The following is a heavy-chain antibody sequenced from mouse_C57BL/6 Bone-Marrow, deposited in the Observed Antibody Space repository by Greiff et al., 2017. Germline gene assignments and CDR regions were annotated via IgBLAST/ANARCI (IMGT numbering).Heavy chain of an antibody. CDR2: IDPETGGT. Sequence: QVQLQQSGAELVRPGASVTLSCKASGYTFTDYEMHWVKQTPVHGLEWIGAIDPETGGTAYNQKFKGKAILTADKSSSTAYMELRSLTSEDSAVYYCTRDVNWYFDVWGTGTTVTVSS. J-gene: IGHJ1*03. CDR3: TRDVNWYFDV. CDR1: GYTFTDYE. V-gene: IGHV1-15*01.